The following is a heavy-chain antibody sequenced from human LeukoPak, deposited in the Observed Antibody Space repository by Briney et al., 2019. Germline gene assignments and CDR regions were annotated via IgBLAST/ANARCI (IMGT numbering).Heavy chain of an antibody. Sequence: GGSLRLSCAASGFTFSSYSMNWVRQAPGKGLEWVSSISSSSSYIYYADSVKGRFTISRDNAKNSLYLQMNSLRAEDTAVYYCAKVPYSSSWYWLDYWGQGTLVTVSS. V-gene: IGHV3-21*04. CDR2: ISSSSSYI. CDR1: GFTFSSYS. J-gene: IGHJ4*02. D-gene: IGHD6-13*01. CDR3: AKVPYSSSWYWLDY.